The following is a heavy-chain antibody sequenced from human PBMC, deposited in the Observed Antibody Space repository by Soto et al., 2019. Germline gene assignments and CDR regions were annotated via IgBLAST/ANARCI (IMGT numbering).Heavy chain of an antibody. J-gene: IGHJ4*02. Sequence: QLQLQESGPGLVKPSETLSLTCSVSDDSINSDKYYWGWIRQPPGKGLEWIGSIYHRGNAYYNPSLQTRVTISLDKSRSQFSLKLNFVTAADSAVYFCARLEGLATISYYFDFWGPGALVTVSS. D-gene: IGHD3-9*01. CDR1: DDSINSDKYY. CDR3: ARLEGLATISYYFDF. V-gene: IGHV4-39*01. CDR2: IYHRGNA.